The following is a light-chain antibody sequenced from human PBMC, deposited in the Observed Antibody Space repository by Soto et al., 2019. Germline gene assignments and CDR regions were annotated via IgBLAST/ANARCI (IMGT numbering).Light chain of an antibody. J-gene: IGKJ5*01. Sequence: EIVLTQCPGTLSLSTGERATLSCRASQTFSNSFLSWFQQIPRQAPRLLIYGATTRTKGIPARFSGSGSGTEFTLTIRSLQSEDFAVYYCQQYNNWPRITFGQGTRLEIK. CDR2: GAT. CDR3: QQYNNWPRIT. V-gene: IGKV3-15*01. CDR1: QTFSNS.